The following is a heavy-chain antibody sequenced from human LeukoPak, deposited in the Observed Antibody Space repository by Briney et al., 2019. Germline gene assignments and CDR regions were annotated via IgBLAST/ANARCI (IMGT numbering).Heavy chain of an antibody. CDR2: IYYSGTT. J-gene: IGHJ4*02. CDR1: GASLISYY. D-gene: IGHD3-22*01. V-gene: IGHV4-59*08. Sequence: KASETLSLTCTVSGASLISYYWNWIRQPPGKGLEWIGYIYYSGTTNYNPSLKSRVTMSVDTSKNQFSQKLRSVTAADTAVYYCAKSYDSSGYYLVFGSWGQGTLVTVSS. CDR3: AKSYDSSGYYLVFGS.